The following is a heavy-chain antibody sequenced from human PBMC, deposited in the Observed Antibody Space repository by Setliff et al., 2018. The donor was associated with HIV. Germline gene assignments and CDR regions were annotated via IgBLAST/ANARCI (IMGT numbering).Heavy chain of an antibody. V-gene: IGHV3-30*02. CDR3: AKRPGYGYPFHI. D-gene: IGHD5-18*01. J-gene: IGHJ3*02. Sequence: PGESLKISCAASGFTFSSYWMHWVRQAPDKGLEWVAFINYDENSEYYADSVKGRVTISRDNFRNTVDLQMNNLRPEDTAVYYCAKRPGYGYPFHIWGQGTMVTVSS. CDR2: INYDENSE. CDR1: GFTFSSYW.